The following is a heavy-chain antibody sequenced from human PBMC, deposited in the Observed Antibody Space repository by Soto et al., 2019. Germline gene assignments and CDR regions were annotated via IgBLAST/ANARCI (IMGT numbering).Heavy chain of an antibody. J-gene: IGHJ1*01. CDR1: GFTFSSYW. D-gene: IGHD6-13*01. Sequence: PGGSLRLSCATSGFTFSSYWMHWVRRAPGKGLVWVSRINTDGSSTAYADSVKGRFTISRDNAKNRLFLHMNSLRAEDTAVYYCAKAAAGENEEYFQYWGQGTLVTVSS. V-gene: IGHV3-74*01. CDR2: INTDGSST. CDR3: AKAAAGENEEYFQY.